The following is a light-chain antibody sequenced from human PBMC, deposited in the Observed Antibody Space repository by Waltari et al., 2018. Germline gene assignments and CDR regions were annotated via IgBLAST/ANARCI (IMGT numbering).Light chain of an antibody. CDR3: QQYLTLPYS. CDR2: WAS. V-gene: IGKV4-1*01. J-gene: IGKJ2*03. Sequence: EMTQSPDSLPVSLGERATINCKSSQSVLYNFNNKNYLAWFQLKPGQPPKLLIRWASTREPGVPDRFSGSGSGTDFTLTSSSLQTEDVAVYYCQQYLTLPYSFGQVTKLEIK. CDR1: QSVLYNFNNKNY.